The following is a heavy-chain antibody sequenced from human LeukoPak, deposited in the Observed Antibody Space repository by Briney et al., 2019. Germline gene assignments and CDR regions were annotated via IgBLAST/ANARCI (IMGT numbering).Heavy chain of an antibody. J-gene: IGHJ6*03. CDR3: ARVPQDAYEVYMDV. V-gene: IGHV3-33*01. D-gene: IGHD5-12*01. Sequence: GGSLRLSCAASGFTFSSYGMHWVRQAPGKGLEWVAVIWYDGSNKYYADSVKGRFTISRDNSKNTLYLQMNSLRAEGTAVYYCARVPQDAYEVYMDVWGKGTTVTVSS. CDR2: IWYDGSNK. CDR1: GFTFSSYG.